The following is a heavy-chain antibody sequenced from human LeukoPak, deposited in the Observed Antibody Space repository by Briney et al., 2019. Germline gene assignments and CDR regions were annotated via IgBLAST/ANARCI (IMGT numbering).Heavy chain of an antibody. CDR2: IYYSGST. CDR1: GVSISSGGYY. J-gene: IGHJ4*02. D-gene: IGHD3-22*01. V-gene: IGHV4-31*03. Sequence: SATLSLPCTVSGVSISSGGYYWSWIRQHPGKGLEWIGYIYYSGSTYYNPSLKSRVTISVDTSKNQFSLKLSSVTAADTAVYYCARVGDSSGYYYYFDYWGQGTLVTVSS. CDR3: ARVGDSSGYYYYFDY.